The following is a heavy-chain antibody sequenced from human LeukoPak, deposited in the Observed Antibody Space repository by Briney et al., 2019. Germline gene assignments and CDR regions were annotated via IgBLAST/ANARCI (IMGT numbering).Heavy chain of an antibody. V-gene: IGHV1-24*01. CDR1: GHTLTELS. CDR3: VTDRGAINAFDI. CDR2: FDPGDGER. J-gene: IGHJ3*02. D-gene: IGHD2-15*01. Sequence: ASVKVSCKVSGHTLTELSIHWVRQATGKGLEWMGRFDPGDGERVYAQRLQGRVSMTEDTSTDTAYMDLRSLRSEDTAMYYCVTDRGAINAFDIWGQGTMVTVSS.